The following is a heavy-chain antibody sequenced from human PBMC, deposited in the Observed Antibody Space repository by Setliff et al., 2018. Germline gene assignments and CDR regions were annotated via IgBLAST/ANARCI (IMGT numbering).Heavy chain of an antibody. CDR1: GFTFSTYW. J-gene: IGHJ4*02. CDR3: ASGLLRGVVDY. D-gene: IGHD3-10*01. V-gene: IGHV3-7*01. Sequence: LRLSCAASGFTFSTYWMSWVRQAPGKGLEWVANIKQDGSEKYYVDSVKGRFSISRDNAKNSLYLQMNSLRAEDTAVYYCASGLLRGVVDYWGQGTLVTVSS. CDR2: IKQDGSEK.